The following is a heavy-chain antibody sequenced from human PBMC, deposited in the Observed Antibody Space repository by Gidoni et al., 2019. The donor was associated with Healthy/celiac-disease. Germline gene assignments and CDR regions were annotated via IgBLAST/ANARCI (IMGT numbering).Heavy chain of an antibody. V-gene: IGHV4-59*01. J-gene: IGHJ4*02. D-gene: IGHD1-26*01. CDR1: GGSISSYY. CDR2: IYYSGST. CDR3: ARGRSGSYYAGNSEEFDY. Sequence: QVQLQESGPGLVKPSETLSLTCTDSGGSISSYYWSWIRQPPGKGLEWIGYIYYSGSTNYNPALKSRVTISVDTSKNQFSLKLSSVTAADTAVYYCARGRSGSYYAGNSEEFDYWGQGTLVTVSS.